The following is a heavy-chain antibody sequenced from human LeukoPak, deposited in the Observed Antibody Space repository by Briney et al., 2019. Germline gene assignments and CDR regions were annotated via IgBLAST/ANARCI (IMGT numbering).Heavy chain of an antibody. Sequence: GGSLRLSCAASGFTFSTYWMSWVRQAPGKGPEWVANIKQDGSEIYYVDSVKGRFTISRDNAKNSLYLQMNGLRAEDTAMYYCARDKIVGATLFDFWGQGILVTVSS. V-gene: IGHV3-7*01. J-gene: IGHJ4*02. CDR3: ARDKIVGATLFDF. CDR1: GFTFSTYW. CDR2: IKQDGSEI. D-gene: IGHD1-26*01.